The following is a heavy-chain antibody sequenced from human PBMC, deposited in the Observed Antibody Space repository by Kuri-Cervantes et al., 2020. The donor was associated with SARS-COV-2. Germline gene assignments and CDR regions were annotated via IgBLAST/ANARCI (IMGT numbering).Heavy chain of an antibody. D-gene: IGHD4-17*01. V-gene: IGHV4-34*01. CDR2: INHSGST. CDR1: GGSFSGYY. J-gene: IGHJ6*03. CDR3: ARGRTTVPPSYYYYMDV. Sequence: SETLSLTCAVYGGSFSGYYWSWIRQPPGKGLEWIGEINHSGSTNYNPSLRGRVTLSIDTSKNHFSLNLTSVTAADTGVYYCARGRTTVPPSYYYYMDVWGKGTTVTVSS.